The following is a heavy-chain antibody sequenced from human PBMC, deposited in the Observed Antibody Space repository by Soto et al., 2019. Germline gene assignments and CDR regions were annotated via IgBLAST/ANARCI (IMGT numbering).Heavy chain of an antibody. CDR1: GGSISSGDYY. J-gene: IGHJ6*02. Sequence: PSETLSLTCTVSGGSISSGDYYWSWVRQAPGNGLEWVSAISGSGGSIHYADSVKGRFTISRDNSKNSLYLQMNSLRAEDTAVYYCARDHVCSGGSCYSHYYYYYGMDVWGQGTTVTVSS. CDR2: ISGSGGSI. CDR3: ARDHVCSGGSCYSHYYYYYGMDV. V-gene: IGHV3-23*01. D-gene: IGHD2-15*01.